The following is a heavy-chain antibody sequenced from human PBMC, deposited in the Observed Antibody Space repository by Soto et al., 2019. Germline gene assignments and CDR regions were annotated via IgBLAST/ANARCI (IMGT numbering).Heavy chain of an antibody. V-gene: IGHV1-2*02. CDR3: ARDSGSGVTTVTTSAYYYGIDV. CDR2: INPNSGGT. Sequence: VASVKVSCKASGYTFTGYYMHWVRQAPGQGLEWMGWINPNSGGTNYAQKFQGRVTMTRDTSISTAHMELSRLRSDDTAVYYCARDSGSGVTTVTTSAYYYGIDVWGQGTTVTVSS. D-gene: IGHD4-17*01. CDR1: GYTFTGYY. J-gene: IGHJ6*02.